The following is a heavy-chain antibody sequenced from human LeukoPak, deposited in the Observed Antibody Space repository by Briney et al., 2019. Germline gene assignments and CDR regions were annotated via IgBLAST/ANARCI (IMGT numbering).Heavy chain of an antibody. D-gene: IGHD2-15*01. J-gene: IGHJ6*02. CDR1: GFTFSSYA. CDR2: ISGSGGST. CDR3: AKGNPVVTSPQPYYYGMDV. V-gene: IGHV3-23*01. Sequence: QPGGSLRLSCAASGFTFSSYAMSWVRQAPGKGLEWVSAISGSGGSTYYADSVKGRFTISRDNSKNTLYLQMNSLRAEDTAVYYCAKGNPVVTSPQPYYYGMDVWGQGTTVTVSS.